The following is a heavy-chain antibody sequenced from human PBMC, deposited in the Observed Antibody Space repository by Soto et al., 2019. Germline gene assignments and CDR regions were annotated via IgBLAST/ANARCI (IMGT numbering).Heavy chain of an antibody. CDR1: GYTFTSYA. CDR3: ARSIVVGTALDY. CDR2: INAGNGNT. J-gene: IGHJ4*02. D-gene: IGHD2-21*02. Sequence: QVQLVQSGAEEKKPGASVKVSCKASGYTFTSYAMHWVRQAPGQRLEWMGWINAGNGNTKYSQKFQGRVTITRDTSASTGYVELSSLRFEDTAGYYCARSIVVGTALDYCGQGTMVTVSS. V-gene: IGHV1-3*05.